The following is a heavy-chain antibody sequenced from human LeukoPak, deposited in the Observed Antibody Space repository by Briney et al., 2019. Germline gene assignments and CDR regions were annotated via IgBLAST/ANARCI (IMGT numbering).Heavy chain of an antibody. D-gene: IGHD2-2*01. Sequence: GGSQRLSCVASEYDFRAYTFTWVRQAPGKGLEYVSSISKSSALKYYSESVRGRFTISRDNAESSLYLDMSNLGAEDTAVYFCVRGDNRDQWGQGTLVTVSS. J-gene: IGHJ4*02. CDR3: VRGDNRDQ. CDR2: ISKSSALK. CDR1: EYDFRAYT. V-gene: IGHV3-21*01.